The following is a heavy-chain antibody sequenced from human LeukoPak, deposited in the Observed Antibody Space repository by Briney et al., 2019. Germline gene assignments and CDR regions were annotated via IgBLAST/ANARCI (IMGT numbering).Heavy chain of an antibody. CDR2: IYSGGSR. CDR1: GFTVSSNY. CDR3: AKVSGYSYANFDY. D-gene: IGHD5-18*01. Sequence: GGSLRLSCAASGFTVSSNYMSWVRQAPGKGLEWVSVIYSGGSRYYADSVKGRFTISRDNSKNTLYLQMNSLRAEDTAVYYCAKVSGYSYANFDYWGRGTVVTVSS. V-gene: IGHV3-53*05. J-gene: IGHJ4*02.